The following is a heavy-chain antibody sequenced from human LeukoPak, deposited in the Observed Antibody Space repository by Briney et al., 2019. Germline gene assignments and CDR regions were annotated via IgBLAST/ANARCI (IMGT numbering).Heavy chain of an antibody. D-gene: IGHD1-26*01. CDR2: ISSSSSIM. Sequence: GGSLRLSCAASGFTFSSYTMDWVRKAPGKGLEWISYISSSSSIMYYADSVKGRFSISRDNAKNSLYLQMNSLRDGDTAVYYCARDKSGSDSARGAAIDIYGQGAMVTVSS. V-gene: IGHV3-48*02. CDR1: GFTFSSYT. J-gene: IGHJ3*02. CDR3: ARDKSGSDSARGAAIDI.